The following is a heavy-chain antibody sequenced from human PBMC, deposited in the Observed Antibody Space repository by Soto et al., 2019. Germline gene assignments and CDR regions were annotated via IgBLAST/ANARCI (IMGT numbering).Heavy chain of an antibody. D-gene: IGHD3-22*01. CDR2: ISAYNGIA. J-gene: IGHJ4*02. Sequence: ASVKVSCKASGYTFTSYGISWVRQAPGQGLEWMGWISAYNGIANYAQKFQGRVTMTADTSTSTAYMELSSLRSDVTAVYYCAAAYYFYSSGYYYLFDYWGQG. CDR3: AAAYYFYSSGYYYLFDY. CDR1: GYTFTSYG. V-gene: IGHV1-18*01.